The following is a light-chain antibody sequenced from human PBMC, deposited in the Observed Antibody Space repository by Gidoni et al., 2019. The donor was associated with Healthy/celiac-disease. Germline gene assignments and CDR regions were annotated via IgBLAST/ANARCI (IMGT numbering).Light chain of an antibody. CDR2: DAS. CDR1: QSVSSY. CDR3: QQRRT. J-gene: IGKJ3*01. V-gene: IGKV3-11*01. Sequence: DIVLTQSPATLSLSPGERPTLSCRASQSVSSYLAWYQQKPGQAPRLLIYDASNRATGIPARFSGSGSGTDFTLTISSLEPEDFAVYYCQQRRTFGPGTKVDIK.